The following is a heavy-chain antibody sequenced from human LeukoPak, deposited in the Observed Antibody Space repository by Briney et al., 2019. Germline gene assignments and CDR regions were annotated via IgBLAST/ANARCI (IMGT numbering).Heavy chain of an antibody. J-gene: IGHJ4*02. V-gene: IGHV3-48*02. Sequence: GGSLRLSCAASGFTFSSYSMNWVRQAPGKGLEWVSYISSSSSTIYYADSVKGRFTISRDNAKNSLYLQMNSLRDEDTAVYYCARGRILYSSSWTDFDYWGQGTLVNVSS. D-gene: IGHD6-13*01. CDR2: ISSSSSTI. CDR3: ARGRILYSSSWTDFDY. CDR1: GFTFSSYS.